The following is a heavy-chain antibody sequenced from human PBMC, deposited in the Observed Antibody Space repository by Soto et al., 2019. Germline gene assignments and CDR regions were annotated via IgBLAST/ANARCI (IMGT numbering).Heavy chain of an antibody. D-gene: IGHD3-10*01. J-gene: IGHJ6*03. Sequence: ASVKVSCKASGYTFTSYAMHWVRQAPGQRLEWMGWINADNGNTKYSQKFQGRVTMTTDTSTSTAYMELRSLRSDDTAVYYCARELWFGELFPNYYYYMDVWGKGTTVTVS. V-gene: IGHV1-3*01. CDR1: GYTFTSYA. CDR2: INADNGNT. CDR3: ARELWFGELFPNYYYYMDV.